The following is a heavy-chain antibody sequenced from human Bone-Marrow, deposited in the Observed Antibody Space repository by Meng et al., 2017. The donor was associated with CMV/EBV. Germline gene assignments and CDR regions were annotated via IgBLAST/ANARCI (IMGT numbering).Heavy chain of an antibody. J-gene: IGHJ5*02. V-gene: IGHV1-2*02. D-gene: IGHD2-15*01. CDR2: IDPNGGGT. Sequence: ASVKVSCKASEYTFTGYYIHWVRQAPGQGLEWMGWIDPNGGGTNYAQKFQDRVTMTSDTSISTAYMELSRLRSDDTAVYYCARDVAIYCSGGSCYRGSYWFDPWGQGTLVTVSS. CDR1: EYTFTGYY. CDR3: ARDVAIYCSGGSCYRGSYWFDP.